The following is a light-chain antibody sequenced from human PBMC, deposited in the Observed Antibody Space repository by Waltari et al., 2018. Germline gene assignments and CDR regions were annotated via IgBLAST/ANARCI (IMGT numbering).Light chain of an antibody. V-gene: IGKV1-27*01. CDR3: QKYNSALGT. CDR1: QGISNY. Sequence: DIQLTPSPSSLSASVEDRVTITCRASQGISNYLAWYQQKPGKVPKLLISAASTLQSGVPSRFSGSGSATDFTLTISSLQPEDVATYYCQKYNSALGTFGQGTKVEIK. J-gene: IGKJ1*01. CDR2: AAS.